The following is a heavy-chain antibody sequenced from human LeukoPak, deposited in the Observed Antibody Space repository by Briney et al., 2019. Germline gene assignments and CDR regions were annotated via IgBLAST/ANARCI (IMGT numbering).Heavy chain of an antibody. V-gene: IGHV3-53*01. CDR1: GFTVSSNY. Sequence: PGGSLRLSCAASGFTVSSNYMSWVRQAPGKRLEWVSVIYSGGTTYYADSVKGRFTISRDNSKNTLYLQMTSLRAEDTAVYYCARMLISSGYYVDYWGQGTLVTVSS. J-gene: IGHJ4*02. D-gene: IGHD3-22*01. CDR3: ARMLISSGYYVDY. CDR2: IYSGGTT.